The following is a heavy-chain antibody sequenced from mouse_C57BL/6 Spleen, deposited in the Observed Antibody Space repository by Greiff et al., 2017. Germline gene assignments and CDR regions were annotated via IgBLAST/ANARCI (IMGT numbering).Heavy chain of an antibody. V-gene: IGHV1-64*01. CDR3: ARRDYYGSNHGAMDY. Sequence: QVQLQQPGAELVKPGASVKLSCKASGYTFTSYWMHWVKQRPGQGLEWIGMIHPNSGSTKYNEKFKSKDTLTVDKSSSTAYMQLSSLTSEDSAVYYCARRDYYGSNHGAMDYWGQGTSVTVSS. D-gene: IGHD1-1*01. CDR1: GYTFTSYW. CDR2: IHPNSGST. J-gene: IGHJ4*01.